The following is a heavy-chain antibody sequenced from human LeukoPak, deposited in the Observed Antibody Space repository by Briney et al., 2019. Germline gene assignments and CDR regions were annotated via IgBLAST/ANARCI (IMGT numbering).Heavy chain of an antibody. CDR2: TYYRSEWYN. CDR3: AQADSTGYFYFQH. D-gene: IGHD3-22*01. Sequence: SQTLSLTCAISGDSVSSNSAAWDWIRQSPSRGLEWLGRTYYRSEWYNDYAVSVKSRININPDTSKNQFSLQLNSVTPEDTAVYYCAQADSTGYFYFQHWGQGTLVTVSS. J-gene: IGHJ1*01. CDR1: GDSVSSNSAA. V-gene: IGHV6-1*01.